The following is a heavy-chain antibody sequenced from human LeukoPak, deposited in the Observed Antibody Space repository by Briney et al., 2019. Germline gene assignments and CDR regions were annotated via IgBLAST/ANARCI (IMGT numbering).Heavy chain of an antibody. CDR3: ARVYYYYDSSGILTLYFDY. V-gene: IGHV1-18*01. D-gene: IGHD3-22*01. CDR2: ISAYNGNT. Sequence: ASVNVSCKASGYTFTSYGISWVRQAPGQGLEWMGWISAYNGNTNYAQKLQGRVTMTRDTSISTAYMELSRLRSDDTAVYYCARVYYYYDSSGILTLYFDYWGQGTLVTVSS. CDR1: GYTFTSYG. J-gene: IGHJ4*02.